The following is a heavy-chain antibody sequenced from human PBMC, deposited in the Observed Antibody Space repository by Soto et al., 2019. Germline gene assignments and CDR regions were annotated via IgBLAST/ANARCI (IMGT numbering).Heavy chain of an antibody. V-gene: IGHV4-31*03. CDR3: ARDGRGRGIAVAGRFWYFDL. J-gene: IGHJ2*01. CDR1: GASISSGGYY. CDR2: IYYSGST. D-gene: IGHD6-19*01. Sequence: QVQLQESGPGLVKPSQTLSHTCTVSGASISSGGYYWNWIRQHPGKGLEWIGYIYYSGSTYYNPSLKSRVTISVDTSKNEFSLKLSSVTAADTAVYYCARDGRGRGIAVAGRFWYFDLWGRGTLVTVSS.